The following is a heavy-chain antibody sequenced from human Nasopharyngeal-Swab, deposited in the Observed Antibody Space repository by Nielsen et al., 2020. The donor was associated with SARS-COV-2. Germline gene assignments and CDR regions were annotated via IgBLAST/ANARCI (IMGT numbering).Heavy chain of an antibody. CDR2: IGTAGDT. J-gene: IGHJ6*02. D-gene: IGHD3-22*01. CDR3: AREASSGYYVYYYYYGMDV. V-gene: IGHV3-13*04. Sequence: GESLKISCAASGFTFSSYDMHWVRQATGKGLEWVSAIGTAGDTYYPGSVKGRFTISRENAKNSLYLQMNSLRAGDTAVYYCAREASSGYYVYYYYYGMDVWGQGTTVTVSS. CDR1: GFTFSSYD.